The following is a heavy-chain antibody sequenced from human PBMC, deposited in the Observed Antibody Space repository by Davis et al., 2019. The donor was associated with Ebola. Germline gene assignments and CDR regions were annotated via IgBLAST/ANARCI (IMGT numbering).Heavy chain of an antibody. V-gene: IGHV4-39*01. Sequence: MPSETLSLTCTVSGGSISSSSYYWGWIRQPPGKGLEWIGSIYYSGSTYYNPSLKSRVTISVDTSKNQFSLKLSSVTAADTAVYYCARGSSADVCFDYWGQGTLVTVSS. D-gene: IGHD2-8*01. CDR3: ARGSSADVCFDY. CDR1: GGSISSSSYY. CDR2: IYYSGST. J-gene: IGHJ4*02.